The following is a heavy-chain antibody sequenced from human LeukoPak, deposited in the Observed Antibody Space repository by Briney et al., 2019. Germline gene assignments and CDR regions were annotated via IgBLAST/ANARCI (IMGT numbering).Heavy chain of an antibody. CDR1: GFTFSSYG. V-gene: IGHV3-30*18. Sequence: GGSLRLSCAASGFTFSSYGMHWVRQAPGKGLEWVAVISYDGSNKYYADSVKGRFTISRDNSKNTLYLQMNSLRAEDTAVYYCAKVDTHFLTQGGYDYWGQGTLVTVSS. CDR2: ISYDGSNK. D-gene: IGHD2/OR15-2a*01. J-gene: IGHJ4*02. CDR3: AKVDTHFLTQGGYDY.